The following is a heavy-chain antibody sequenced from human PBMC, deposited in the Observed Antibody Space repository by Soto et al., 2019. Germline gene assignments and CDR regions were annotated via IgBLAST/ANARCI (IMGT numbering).Heavy chain of an antibody. D-gene: IGHD3-3*01. J-gene: IGHJ6*02. Sequence: SVQVSCKASGGTFSSYAISWVRQAPGQGLEWMGGIIPIFGTANYAQKFQGRVTITADESTSTAYMELSSLRSEDTAVYYCARGESSYEFWSGYYYYGMDVWGQGTTVTVSS. V-gene: IGHV1-69*13. CDR2: IIPIFGTA. CDR3: ARGESSYEFWSGYYYYGMDV. CDR1: GGTFSSYA.